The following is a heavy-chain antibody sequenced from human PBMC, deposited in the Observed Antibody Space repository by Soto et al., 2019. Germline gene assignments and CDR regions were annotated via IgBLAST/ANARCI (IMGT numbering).Heavy chain of an antibody. Sequence: GASVKVSCKASGYTFTSYTMHWVLQSPGERLEWMGWINAGNGNTKYSQKFQGRVTITRDTSASTAYMELSSLRSEDTAVYYCARGRKYCGGDCPPALDYWGQGTLVTVSS. CDR3: ARGRKYCGGDCPPALDY. D-gene: IGHD2-21*02. CDR1: GYTFTSYT. J-gene: IGHJ4*02. V-gene: IGHV1-3*01. CDR2: INAGNGNT.